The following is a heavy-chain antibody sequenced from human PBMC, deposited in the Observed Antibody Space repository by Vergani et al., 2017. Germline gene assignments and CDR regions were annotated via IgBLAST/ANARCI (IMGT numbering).Heavy chain of an antibody. CDR3: AKVCGSTSCPEGGGAFDV. CDR1: GFTFNSYA. J-gene: IGHJ3*01. V-gene: IGHV3-23*01. D-gene: IGHD2-2*01. Sequence: QLLESGGGLIQPGGSLRLSCAASGFTFNSYAMTWVRQAPGKGLEWVSGINNNGGSTYYADSLKGRFTISRDNSKNTLYLQMTVLRAEDTATYYCAKVCGSTSCPEGGGAFDVLGHGTMVTVS. CDR2: INNNGGST.